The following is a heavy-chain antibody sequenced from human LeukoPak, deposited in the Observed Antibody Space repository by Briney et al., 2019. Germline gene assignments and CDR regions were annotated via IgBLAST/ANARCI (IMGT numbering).Heavy chain of an antibody. Sequence: SETLSLTCTVSGGSISSYYWSWIRQPPGKGLEWIGYIYYSGSTNYNPSLKSRVTISEDTSKNQFSLKLSSVTAADTAVYYCARERSSVTTNHKVFGYWGQGTLVTVSS. CDR3: ARERSSVTTNHKVFGY. CDR1: GGSISSYY. CDR2: IYYSGST. D-gene: IGHD4-17*01. V-gene: IGHV4-59*01. J-gene: IGHJ4*02.